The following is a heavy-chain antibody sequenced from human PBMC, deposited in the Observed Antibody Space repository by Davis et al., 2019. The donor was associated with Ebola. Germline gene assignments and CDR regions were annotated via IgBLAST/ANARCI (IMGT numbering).Heavy chain of an antibody. CDR3: ARGNGITGTIDY. CDR1: GYTFTGYY. D-gene: IGHD1-20*01. V-gene: IGHV1-2*05. CDR2: INHNSGDA. Sequence: ASAMVSCKASGYTFTGYYVHWVRQAPGQGLEWMGRINHNSGDAKYAQKFQGRVTMTRDTSISTAYMELSRLRSDDTVVYYSARGNGITGTIDYWGQGTLVSVSS. J-gene: IGHJ4*02.